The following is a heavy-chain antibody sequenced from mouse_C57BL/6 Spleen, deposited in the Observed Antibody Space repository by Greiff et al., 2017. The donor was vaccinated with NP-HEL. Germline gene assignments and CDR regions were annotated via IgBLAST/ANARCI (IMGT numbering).Heavy chain of an antibody. CDR1: GYSITSGYY. D-gene: IGHD2-4*01. J-gene: IGHJ1*03. CDR3: AREGLRPTRYFDV. CDR2: ISYDGSN. V-gene: IGHV3-6*01. Sequence: EVQVVESGPGLVKPSQSLSLTCSVTGYSITSGYYWNWIRQFPGNKLEWMGYISYDGSNNYNPSLKNRISITRDTSKNQFFLKLNSVTTEDTATYYCAREGLRPTRYFDVWGTGTTVTVSS.